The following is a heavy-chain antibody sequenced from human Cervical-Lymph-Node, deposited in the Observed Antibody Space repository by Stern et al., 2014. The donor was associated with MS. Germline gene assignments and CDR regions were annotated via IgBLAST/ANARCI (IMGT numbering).Heavy chain of an antibody. Sequence: VQLGQSGGGVVQPGKSLRLSCAASGFTISRLGMHWVRQAPGKGLEWVAIMTFVGNNKKYGAAVKGRFSISSDNSNNTMYLQMNSLRPEDAAVYYCMGVGDGMGVWGQGTTVIVS. J-gene: IGHJ6*02. CDR2: MTFVGNNK. V-gene: IGHV3-30*03. CDR3: MGVGDGMGV. CDR1: GFTISRLG.